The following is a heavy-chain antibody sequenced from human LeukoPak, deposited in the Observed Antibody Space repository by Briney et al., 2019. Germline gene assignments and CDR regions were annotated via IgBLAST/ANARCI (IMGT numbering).Heavy chain of an antibody. CDR1: GGSFSGYY. V-gene: IGHV4-34*01. J-gene: IGHJ4*02. CDR3: TRHSSSSFNFDY. CDR2: INHSGST. Sequence: SETLSLTCAVYGGSFSGYYWSWIRQPPGKWLEWIGEINHSGSTNYNPSLKSRVTISVDTSKNQFSLKLSSVTAADTAVYYCTRHSSSSFNFDYWGQGTLVTVSS. D-gene: IGHD6-13*01.